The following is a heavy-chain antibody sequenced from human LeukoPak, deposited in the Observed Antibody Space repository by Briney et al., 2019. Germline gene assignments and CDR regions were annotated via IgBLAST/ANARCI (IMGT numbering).Heavy chain of an antibody. D-gene: IGHD2-8*02. V-gene: IGHV3-23*01. CDR2: ISDSGGST. CDR3: AKKIGTGPGHNWFDP. CDR1: GFNFGSYY. J-gene: IGHJ5*02. Sequence: GGSLRLSCAASGFNFGSYYMTWVRQAPGKGLERVSVISDSGGSTYYADSVKGRFTVSRDNSRNTLYLQMSSLRAEDTAVYYCAKKIGTGPGHNWFDPWGQGTLVTVSS.